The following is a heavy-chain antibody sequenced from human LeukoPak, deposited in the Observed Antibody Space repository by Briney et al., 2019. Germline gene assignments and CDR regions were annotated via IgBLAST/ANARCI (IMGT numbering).Heavy chain of an antibody. Sequence: GGSLRLSCAASGFTVSNYYMTWVRQAPGKGLEWVSVIYSGDYTYYADSVKGRFTISRDNSKNTLYLQMNGLRVEDTAVYYCTRGVTASGTYYYDYWGQGTLVTVSS. CDR2: IYSGDYT. CDR3: TRGVTASGTYYYDY. J-gene: IGHJ4*02. D-gene: IGHD6-25*01. CDR1: GFTVSNYY. V-gene: IGHV3-53*01.